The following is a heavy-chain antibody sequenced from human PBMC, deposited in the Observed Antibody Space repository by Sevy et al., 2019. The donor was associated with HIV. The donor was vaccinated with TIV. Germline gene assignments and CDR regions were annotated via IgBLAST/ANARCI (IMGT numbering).Heavy chain of an antibody. D-gene: IGHD2-21*02. V-gene: IGHV3-20*04. CDR2: INWDGSST. CDR3: AREKSCGGACYHFDH. CDR1: GFTFDDYG. Sequence: GGSLRLSCAASGFTFDDYGMSWVRQAPGKGLEWVSGINWDGSSTGYADSVKGRFTISRDNVKNSLHLQMTSLRAEDTAFYYCAREKSCGGACYHFDHWGQDTLVTVSS. J-gene: IGHJ4*02.